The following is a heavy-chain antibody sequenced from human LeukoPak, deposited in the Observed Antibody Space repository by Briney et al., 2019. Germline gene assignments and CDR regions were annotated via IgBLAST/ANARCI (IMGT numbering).Heavy chain of an antibody. D-gene: IGHD3-22*01. CDR2: IRYDGSNK. V-gene: IGHV3-30*02. J-gene: IGHJ4*02. CDR3: AKDPGLEDYDSSGYYC. Sequence: PGGSLRLSCAASGFTFSSYGMHWARQAPGKGLEWVAFIRYDGSNKYYADSVKGRFTISRDNSKNTLYLQMNSLRAEDTAVYYCAKDPGLEDYDSSGYYCWGQGTLVTVSS. CDR1: GFTFSSYG.